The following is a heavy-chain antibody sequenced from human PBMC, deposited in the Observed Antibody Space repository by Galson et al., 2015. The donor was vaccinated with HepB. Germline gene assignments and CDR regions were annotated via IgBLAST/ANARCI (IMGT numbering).Heavy chain of an antibody. CDR2: ISYDGSNK. CDR1: GFTFSSYA. CDR3: ARGPHYYYDSSGHDY. J-gene: IGHJ4*02. V-gene: IGHV3-30*04. D-gene: IGHD3-22*01. Sequence: SLRLSCAASGFTFSSYAMHWVRQAPGKGLEWEAVISYDGSNKYYADSVKGRFTISRDNSKNTLYLQMNSLRAEDTAVYYCARGPHYYYDSSGHDYWGQGTLVTVSS.